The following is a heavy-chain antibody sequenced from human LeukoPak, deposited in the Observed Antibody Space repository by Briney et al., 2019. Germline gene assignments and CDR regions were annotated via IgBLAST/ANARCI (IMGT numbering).Heavy chain of an antibody. V-gene: IGHV3-21*04. Sequence: GGSLRLSCAASGFTFSTYIMNWVRQTPGKGLEWVSSIGTSTSYIYYADSVKGRFTISRDNAKNSLYLEMNSLRAEDTAVYYCASGGKYYDILTDFDYWGQGTLVTVSS. CDR2: IGTSTSYI. CDR3: ASGGKYYDILTDFDY. D-gene: IGHD3-9*01. CDR1: GFTFSTYI. J-gene: IGHJ4*02.